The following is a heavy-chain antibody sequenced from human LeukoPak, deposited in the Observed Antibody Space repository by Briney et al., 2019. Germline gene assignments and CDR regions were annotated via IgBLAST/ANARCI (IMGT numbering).Heavy chain of an antibody. CDR3: ARYGVSSSTSYIDF. D-gene: IGHD2-2*01. V-gene: IGHV3-21*01. CDR1: GFSFSTYA. Sequence: GGSLRLSCAASGFSFSTYAMNWVRQAPGEGLKWVSCITSDSAYIYYADSVKGRFTTSRDNAKNSLYLQMNSLRAEDTAVYYCARYGVSSSTSYIDFWGQGTLVTVSS. J-gene: IGHJ4*02. CDR2: ITSDSAYI.